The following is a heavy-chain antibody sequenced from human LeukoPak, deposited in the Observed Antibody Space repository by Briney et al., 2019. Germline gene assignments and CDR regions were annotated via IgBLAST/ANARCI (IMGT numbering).Heavy chain of an antibody. V-gene: IGHV4-39*01. CDR2: IYYSGST. J-gene: IGHJ3*02. CDR1: GGSISSSSYY. Sequence: SETLSLTCTVSGGSISSSSYYWGWIRQPPGKGLEWIGSIYYSGSTYYNPSLKSRVTISVDTSKNQFSLKLSSVTAADTAVYHCARHPAATSAPWGAFDIWGQGTMVTVSS. D-gene: IGHD7-27*01. CDR3: ARHPAATSAPWGAFDI.